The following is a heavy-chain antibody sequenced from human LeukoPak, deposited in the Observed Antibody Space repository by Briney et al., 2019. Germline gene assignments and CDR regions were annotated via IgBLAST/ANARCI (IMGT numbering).Heavy chain of an antibody. D-gene: IGHD2-15*01. CDR3: ARVNPPEGRYCSGGSCYPYYYYGMDV. CDR1: GYTFTSYA. V-gene: IGHV1-3*01. J-gene: IGHJ6*02. CDR2: INAGNGNT. Sequence: ASVKVYCKASGYTFTSYAMHWVRQAPGQRLEWMGWINAGNGNTKYSQKFQGRVTITRDTSASTAYMELSSLRSEDTAVYYCARVNPPEGRYCSGGSCYPYYYYGMDVWGQGTTVTVSS.